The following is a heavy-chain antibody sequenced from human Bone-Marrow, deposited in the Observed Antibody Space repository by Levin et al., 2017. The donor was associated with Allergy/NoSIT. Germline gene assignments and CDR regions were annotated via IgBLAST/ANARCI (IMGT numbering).Heavy chain of an antibody. CDR2: TSAYTGHT. CDR3: ARGGDGYKIDH. Sequence: ASVKVSCKTSGYTFTSYPITWVRQAPGLGLEWVGWTSAYTGHTKLAQKFQGRVTMTTDTSTRIAYMELRGLTSDDTAVYYCARGGDGYKIDHWGRGTLVTVSS. V-gene: IGHV1-18*04. D-gene: IGHD5-24*01. CDR1: GYTFTSYP. J-gene: IGHJ4*02.